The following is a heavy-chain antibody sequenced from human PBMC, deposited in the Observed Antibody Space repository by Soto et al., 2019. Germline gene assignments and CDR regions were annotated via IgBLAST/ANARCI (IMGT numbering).Heavy chain of an antibody. Sequence: SETLSLTCTVSGGSISSYYWSWIRQPPGKGLEWIGYIYYSGSTNYNPSLKSRVTISVDTSKNQFSLKLSSVTAADTAVYYCARHKYGSGSYEVENWGQGTLVTVSS. V-gene: IGHV4-59*01. CDR2: IYYSGST. D-gene: IGHD3-10*01. CDR3: ARHKYGSGSYEVEN. CDR1: GGSISSYY. J-gene: IGHJ4*02.